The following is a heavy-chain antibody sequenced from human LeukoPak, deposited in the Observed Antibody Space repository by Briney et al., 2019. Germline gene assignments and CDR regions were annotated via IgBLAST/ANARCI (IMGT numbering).Heavy chain of an antibody. CDR3: AKDKGAGGSYFKN. CDR1: APTPADIS. Sequence: RSLRLSCVLYAPTPADISMHWVRHVQGNGMEWDAGIRRNSGNTVYGDSVKGRFTIARDNAKNSLYLQMNSLRAEDTALYYCAKDKGAGGSYFKNWGQGTLVTVSS. V-gene: IGHV3-9*02. CDR2: IRRNSGNT. J-gene: IGHJ4*02. D-gene: IGHD3-16*01.